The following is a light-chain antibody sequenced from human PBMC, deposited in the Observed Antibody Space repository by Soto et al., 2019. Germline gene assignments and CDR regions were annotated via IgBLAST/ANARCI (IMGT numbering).Light chain of an antibody. CDR1: QTVSSS. CDR2: DVS. J-gene: IGKJ4*01. CDR3: QQRSSWPT. V-gene: IGKV3-11*01. Sequence: EIVLTQSPATLSLSPGERATLSCRASQTVSSSLAWFQQKPGQAPRLLIYDVSVRATGIPARFSGSGSGTDFTLTISSLEPEDSAVYYCQQRSSWPTFGGGTKVEIK.